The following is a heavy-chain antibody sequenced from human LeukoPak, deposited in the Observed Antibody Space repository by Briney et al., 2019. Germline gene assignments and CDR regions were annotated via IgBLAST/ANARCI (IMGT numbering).Heavy chain of an antibody. CDR1: GFTFASYG. Sequence: GGSLRPSCSASGFTFASYGMIWVRQAPGKGLEWVSSITTSGSSTYYADSVKGRFTISRDNSKNTLYLQMNGLRAEDTAVYFCAGLVAAATVYWGQGTLVTVSS. V-gene: IGHV3-23*01. CDR3: AGLVAAATVY. J-gene: IGHJ4*02. D-gene: IGHD2-15*01. CDR2: ITTSGSST.